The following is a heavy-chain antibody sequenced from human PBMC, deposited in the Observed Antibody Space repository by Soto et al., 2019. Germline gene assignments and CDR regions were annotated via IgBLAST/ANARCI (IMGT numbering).Heavy chain of an antibody. Sequence: QVQLVQSGAEVKKPGASVKVSCKASGYTFTSYYMHWVRQAPGQGLEWMGIINPSGGSTSYAQKFQGRVTMTRDTSTSTVYMELSSLRSEDTAVYYCARAGSTPVPLSITMVRGQNEKYYYYGMDVW. D-gene: IGHD3-10*01. V-gene: IGHV1-46*01. CDR3: ARAGSTPVPLSITMVRGQNEKYYYYGMDV. CDR1: GYTFTSYY. CDR2: INPSGGST. J-gene: IGHJ6*01.